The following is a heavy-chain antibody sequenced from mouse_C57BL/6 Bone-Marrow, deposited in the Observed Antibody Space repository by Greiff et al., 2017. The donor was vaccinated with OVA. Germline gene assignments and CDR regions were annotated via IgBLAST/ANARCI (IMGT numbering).Heavy chain of an antibody. CDR3: VRHERGPWFAY. Sequence: EVQLVESGGGLVQPKGSLKLSCAASGFSFNTYAMNWVRQAPGKGLEWVARIRSKSNNYATYYADSVKDRFTISRDDSESMLYLQMNNLKTEDTAMYYCVRHERGPWFAYWGQGTLVTVSA. CDR2: IRSKSNNYAT. V-gene: IGHV10-1*01. J-gene: IGHJ3*01. CDR1: GFSFNTYA.